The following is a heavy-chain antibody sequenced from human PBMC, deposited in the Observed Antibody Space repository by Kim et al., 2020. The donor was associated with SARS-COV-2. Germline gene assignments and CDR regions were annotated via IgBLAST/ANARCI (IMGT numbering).Heavy chain of an antibody. V-gene: IGHV3-48*02. CDR1: GFSFSSYP. J-gene: IGHJ4*02. D-gene: IGHD5-18*01. Sequence: GGSLRLSCAASGFSFSSYPMNWVRQAPGKGLEWLSYISSSVTMLYADSEKGRFTISRDNAKNSLYLQMNSLRDEDTAAYYCARTSGGVTNFDYWGLGTLVTVSS. CDR3: ARTSGGVTNFDY. CDR2: ISSSVTM.